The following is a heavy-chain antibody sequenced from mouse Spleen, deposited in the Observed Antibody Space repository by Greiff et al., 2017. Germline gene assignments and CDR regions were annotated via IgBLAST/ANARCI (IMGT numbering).Heavy chain of an antibody. CDR2: INPNNGGT. Sequence: EVQLQESGPELVKPGASVKIPCKASGYTFTDYNMDWVKQSHGKSLEWIGDINPNNGGTIYNQKFKGKATLTVDKSSSTAYMELRSLTSEDTAVYYCARYPRYYGSSYNYFDYWGQGTTLTVSS. CDR1: GYTFTDYN. CDR3: ARYPRYYGSSYNYFDY. D-gene: IGHD1-1*01. V-gene: IGHV1-18*01. J-gene: IGHJ2*01.